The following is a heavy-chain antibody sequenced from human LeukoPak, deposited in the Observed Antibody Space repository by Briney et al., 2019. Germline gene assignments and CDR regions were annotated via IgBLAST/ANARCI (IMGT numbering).Heavy chain of an antibody. CDR3: AARAARPMGPSYYYYYYYMDV. Sequence: PGGSLRLSCAASGFTVSSNYMSWVRQAPGKGLEWVSVIYSGGSTYYADSVKGRFTISRDNSKNTLYLQMNSLRAEDTAVYYCAARAARPMGPSYYYYYYYMDVWGKGTTVTVSS. D-gene: IGHD6-6*01. J-gene: IGHJ6*03. V-gene: IGHV3-53*01. CDR1: GFTVSSNY. CDR2: IYSGGST.